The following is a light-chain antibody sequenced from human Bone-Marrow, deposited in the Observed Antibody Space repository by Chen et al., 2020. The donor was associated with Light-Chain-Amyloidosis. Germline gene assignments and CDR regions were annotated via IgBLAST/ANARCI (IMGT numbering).Light chain of an antibody. V-gene: IGKV1-NL1*01. CDR1: QGISNS. CDR3: QHYYGTLLS. J-gene: IGKJ3*01. Sequence: DIQMTQSPSFLSASVGDRVTITCRASQGISNSLAWYQQKPGKAPKLLLYAASTLESGVPSRFSGSGSGMDYTLTINSLQPEDFATYYCQHYYGTLLSFGPGTKVDIK. CDR2: AAS.